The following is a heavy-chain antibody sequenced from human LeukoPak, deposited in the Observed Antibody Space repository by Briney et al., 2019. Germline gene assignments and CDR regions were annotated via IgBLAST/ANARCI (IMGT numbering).Heavy chain of an antibody. J-gene: IGHJ4*02. D-gene: IGHD3-22*01. CDR1: GFSFNNYA. V-gene: IGHV4-4*02. CDR2: MYLSGTT. CDR3: AGLVGRYSSGLYYYYFDY. Sequence: GSLRLSCAASGFSFNNYAMVWVRQPPGKGLEWIGEMYLSGTTHSNPSVKSRVTISIDKSKNQFFLNLSSVTAADTAVYYCAGLVGRYSSGLYYYYFDYWGQGTLVTVSS.